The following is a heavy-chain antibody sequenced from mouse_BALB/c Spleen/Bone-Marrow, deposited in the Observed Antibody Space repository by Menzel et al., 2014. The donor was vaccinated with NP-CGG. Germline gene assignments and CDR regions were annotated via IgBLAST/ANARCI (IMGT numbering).Heavy chain of an antibody. CDR2: INPDSNTI. J-gene: IGHJ3*01. CDR1: GFDFSGFW. V-gene: IGHV4-1*02. D-gene: IGHD1-2*01. CDR3: ARLGYYGSFDY. Sequence: EVQGVESGGGLVQPGGSLKLSCAASGFDFSGFWMSWVRQAPGRGLEWIGEINPDSNTINYPPSLKDKLIISRDNAKNTLYLQMSKVRSEDTALYYCARLGYYGSFDYWGQGTLVTVSA.